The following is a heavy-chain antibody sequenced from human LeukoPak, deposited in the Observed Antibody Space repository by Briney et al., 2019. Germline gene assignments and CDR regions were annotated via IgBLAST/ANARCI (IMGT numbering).Heavy chain of an antibody. CDR3: ASGRTIFYYYVDV. CDR2: INPKRGDT. D-gene: IGHD3-3*02. J-gene: IGHJ6*03. CDR1: GYTFTGYY. V-gene: IGHV1-2*02. Sequence: ASVKVSCKASGYTFTGYYMHWVRQAPGQGLEWMGWINPKRGDTNYAQKFQGRVTMTRDTSISTVYMELSRLTSDDTAVYYCASGRTIFYYYVDVWGKGTTVIISS.